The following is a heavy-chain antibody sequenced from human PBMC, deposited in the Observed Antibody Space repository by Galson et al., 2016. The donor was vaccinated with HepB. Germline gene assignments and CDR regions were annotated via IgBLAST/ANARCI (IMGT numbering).Heavy chain of an antibody. CDR2: ISYSGST. D-gene: IGHD3-16*01. Sequence: TLSLTCTVSGGSISSGGNHWSWIRQHPGKGLEWIGYISYSGSTYYNPSLKSRVTISVDTSKNQFSLKLSSVTAADTAVYYCARGGGIRDFEYWGQGTLVTVSS. J-gene: IGHJ4*02. CDR1: GGSISSGGNH. V-gene: IGHV4-31*03. CDR3: ARGGGIRDFEY.